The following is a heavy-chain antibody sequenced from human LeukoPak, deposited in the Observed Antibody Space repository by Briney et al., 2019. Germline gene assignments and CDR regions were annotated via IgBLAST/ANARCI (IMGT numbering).Heavy chain of an antibody. Sequence: ASVKVSRKASGGTFSSYAISWVRQAPGQGLEWMGGIIPIFGTANYAQKFQGRVTITADESTSTAYMELSSLRSEDTAVYYCARVGSGNSEGPYWGQGTLVTVSS. V-gene: IGHV1-69*13. CDR2: IIPIFGTA. D-gene: IGHD4-23*01. J-gene: IGHJ4*02. CDR1: GGTFSSYA. CDR3: ARVGSGNSEGPY.